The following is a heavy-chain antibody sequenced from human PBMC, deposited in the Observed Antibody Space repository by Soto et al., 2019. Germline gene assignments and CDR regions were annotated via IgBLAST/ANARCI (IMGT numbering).Heavy chain of an antibody. D-gene: IGHD3-16*01. CDR2: ISPYTGNT. Sequence: QVQLEQSGDEVKKPGASVKVSCKASGYIFVNYGIAWVRQAPGQGLEWLGWISPYTGNTYSATKVQSRLTLTTDTSTSTAFMDLGSLTSADTAVYYCAMVDLYVTPTPQDVWGQGTTVTVSS. V-gene: IGHV1-18*01. CDR1: GYIFVNYG. J-gene: IGHJ6*02. CDR3: AMVDLYVTPTPQDV.